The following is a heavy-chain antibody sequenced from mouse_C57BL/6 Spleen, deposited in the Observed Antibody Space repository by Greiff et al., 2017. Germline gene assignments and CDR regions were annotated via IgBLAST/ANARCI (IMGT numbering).Heavy chain of an antibody. CDR2: IHPYSGST. D-gene: IGHD3-2*02. Sequence: VKLQQPGAELVKPGASVKLSCKASGYTFTSYWMHWVKQRPGQGLEWIGMIHPYSGSTNYNEQFKSKATLTVDKSSSTAYMQLSSLTSEDSAVYYCAKLDSSDYPCAYWGQGTLVTVSA. CDR3: AKLDSSDYPCAY. V-gene: IGHV1-64*01. J-gene: IGHJ3*01. CDR1: GYTFTSYW.